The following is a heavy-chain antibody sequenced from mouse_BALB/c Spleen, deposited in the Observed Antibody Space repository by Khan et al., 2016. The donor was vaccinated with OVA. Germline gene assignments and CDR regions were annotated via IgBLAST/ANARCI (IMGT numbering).Heavy chain of an antibody. CDR2: INTYTGEP. Sequence: QIQLVQSGPELKKPGETVKISCKASGYTFTNYGMNWVKQAPGKGLKWMGWINTYTGEPTYTDDFKGRFAFSLETSASTAYLQINNLKIEDRATYVCARGASYWYFDVWGAGTTVTVSS. V-gene: IGHV9-1*02. J-gene: IGHJ1*01. CDR1: GYTFTNYG. CDR3: ARGASYWYFDV.